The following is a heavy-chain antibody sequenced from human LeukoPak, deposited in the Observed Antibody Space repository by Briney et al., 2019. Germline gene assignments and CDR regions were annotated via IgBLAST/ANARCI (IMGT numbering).Heavy chain of an antibody. CDR1: GGPISSYY. V-gene: IGHV4-4*09. D-gene: IGHD3-10*01. CDR3: ARLDYYGSGSYGYVDY. Sequence: SETLSLTCTVSGGPISSYYWSWIRQPPGKGLEWIGYIYTSGSTNYNPSLKSRVTISVDTSKNQFSLKLSSVTAADTAVYYCARLDYYGSGSYGYVDYWGQGTLVTVSS. J-gene: IGHJ4*02. CDR2: IYTSGST.